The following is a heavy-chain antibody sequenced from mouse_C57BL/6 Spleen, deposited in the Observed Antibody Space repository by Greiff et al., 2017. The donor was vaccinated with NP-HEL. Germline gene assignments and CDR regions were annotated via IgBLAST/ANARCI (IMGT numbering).Heavy chain of an antibody. V-gene: IGHV7-3*01. J-gene: IGHJ1*03. CDR1: GFTFTDYY. D-gene: IGHD1-2*01. Sequence: EVMLVESGGGLVQPGGSLSLSCAASGFTFTDYYMSWVRQPPGKALEWLGFIRNKANGYTTEYSASVKGRFTISRDNSQSILYLQMNALRAEDSATYYCARHYGGTFDVWGTGTTVTVSS. CDR2: IRNKANGYTT. CDR3: ARHYGGTFDV.